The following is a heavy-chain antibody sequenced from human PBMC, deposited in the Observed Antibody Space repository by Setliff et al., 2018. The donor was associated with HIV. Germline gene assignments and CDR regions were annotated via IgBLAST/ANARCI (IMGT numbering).Heavy chain of an antibody. V-gene: IGHV3-72*01. CDR2: IRNKANGFIV. CDR1: GFTLSDHY. Sequence: GGSLRLSCAASGFTLSDHYMDWVRQAPGKGLQWVGRIRNKANGFIVEYAASVNGRFTISKDESNNFLFLQMNSLKTEDTAIYYCARKLRPGHGVDVWGQGTTVTVSS. D-gene: IGHD3-10*01. J-gene: IGHJ6*02. CDR3: ARKLRPGHGVDV.